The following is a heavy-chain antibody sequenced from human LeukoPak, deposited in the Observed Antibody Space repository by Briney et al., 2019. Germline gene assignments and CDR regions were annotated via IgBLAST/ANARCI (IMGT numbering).Heavy chain of an antibody. CDR1: GGSFSGYY. V-gene: IGHV4-34*01. Sequence: SETLSLTCAVYGGSFSGYYWSWIRQPPGKGLEWIGEINHSGSTNYNPSLKSRVTISVDTSKNQFSLKLNSVTAADTAVYYCARSSEGRYYYDSSGYFYYYYYMDVWGKGTTVTISS. J-gene: IGHJ6*03. CDR2: INHSGST. CDR3: ARSSEGRYYYDSSGYFYYYYYMDV. D-gene: IGHD3-22*01.